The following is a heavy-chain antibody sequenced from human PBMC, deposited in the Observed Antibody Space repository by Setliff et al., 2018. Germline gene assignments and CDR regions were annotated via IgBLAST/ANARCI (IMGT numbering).Heavy chain of an antibody. CDR2: IHYSGST. CDR3: ARHSNTWPVDF. V-gene: IGHV4-39*01. J-gene: IGHJ4*02. CDR1: GGSISPYY. Sequence: SETLSLTCSVSGGSISPYYWGWIRQPPRKGLEWIGSIHYSGSTYYNPYLKSRLSISVDTSKNQFSLRLTSVTAADTAVYFCARHSNTWPVDFWGQGTLVTVSS.